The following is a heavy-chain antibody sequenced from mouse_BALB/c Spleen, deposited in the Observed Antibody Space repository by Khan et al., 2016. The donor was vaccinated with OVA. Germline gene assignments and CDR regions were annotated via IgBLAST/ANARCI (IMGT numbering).Heavy chain of an antibody. D-gene: IGHD1-2*01. V-gene: IGHV1-77*01. CDR1: GYTFTDYY. CDR3: ARRNYFGYTFAY. J-gene: IGHJ3*01. CDR2: ISPGSGDT. Sequence: QVQLQQSGAELARPGASVKLSCKASGYTFTDYYINWVKQRTGQGLEWIGEISPGSGDTYYNERFKGKATLTADNSSSTAYMQLSSLTSEATAVYFCARRNYFGYTFAYWGQGTLVTVSA.